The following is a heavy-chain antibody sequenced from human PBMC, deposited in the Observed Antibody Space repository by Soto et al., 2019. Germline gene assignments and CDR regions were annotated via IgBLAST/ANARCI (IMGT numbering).Heavy chain of an antibody. CDR1: GFTFSSYA. CDR2: ISDSGSK. CDR3: AKGGEGYCSGTSCLYHMDA. V-gene: IGHV3-23*01. Sequence: EVQLLESGGGLVQPGGSRRLSCAASGFTFSSYAMSWVRQAPGKGLEWVSTISDSGSKYYADSVKGRFTISRDISKNTLYVQMRSLRAEDTAVYYCAKGGEGYCSGTSCLYHMDAWGKGTTVTVSS. D-gene: IGHD2-15*01. J-gene: IGHJ6*03.